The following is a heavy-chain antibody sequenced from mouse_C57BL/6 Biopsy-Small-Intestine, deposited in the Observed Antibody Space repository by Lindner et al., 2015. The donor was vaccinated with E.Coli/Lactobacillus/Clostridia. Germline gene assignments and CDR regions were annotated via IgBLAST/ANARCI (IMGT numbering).Heavy chain of an antibody. D-gene: IGHD1-1*01. Sequence: VQLQESGAELVKPGASVKLSCTASGFNIKDYYMHWVKQRTEQGLEWIGKIDPEDGETKYAPKFQGKATITADTSSATAYLQLSSLTSEDTAVYYCARGYYYGSSPRWFAYWGQGTLVTVSA. V-gene: IGHV14-2*01. CDR1: GFNIKDYY. CDR3: ARGYYYGSSPRWFAY. J-gene: IGHJ3*01. CDR2: IDPEDGET.